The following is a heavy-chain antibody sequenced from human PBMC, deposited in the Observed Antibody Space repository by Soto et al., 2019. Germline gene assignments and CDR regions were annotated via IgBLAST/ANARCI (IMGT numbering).Heavy chain of an antibody. CDR3: ARTPWYGDYVYDY. CDR1: GYTFTSYA. J-gene: IGHJ4*02. Sequence: QVPLVQSGAEVKKPGASVKVSCKASGYTFTSYAMHWVRQAPGQRLEWMGWINAGNGNTKYSQKFQGRVTITRDTSASTAYMELSSLRSEDTAVYYCARTPWYGDYVYDYWGQGTLVTVSS. V-gene: IGHV1-3*01. D-gene: IGHD4-17*01. CDR2: INAGNGNT.